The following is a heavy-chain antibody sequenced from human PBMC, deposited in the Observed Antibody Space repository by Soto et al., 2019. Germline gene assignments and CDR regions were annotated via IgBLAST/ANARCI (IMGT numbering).Heavy chain of an antibody. D-gene: IGHD6-25*01. J-gene: IGHJ6*02. Sequence: QVRLQQSGPGLVEPSGTLSLTCAVSGDSVSSSSCWSWVRQAPGKGLEWIGEIYHSGTFNYSPSLASRGPVSVDKSRNQLSLHLKSVTAADTAVYYCVRSVPAATWEYSGMDVWGQGTTVTVSS. CDR2: IYHSGTF. CDR3: VRSVPAATWEYSGMDV. V-gene: IGHV4-4*02. CDR1: GDSVSSSSC.